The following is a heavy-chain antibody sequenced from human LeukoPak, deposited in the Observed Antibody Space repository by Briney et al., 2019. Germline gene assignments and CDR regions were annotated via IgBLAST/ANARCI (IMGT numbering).Heavy chain of an antibody. CDR3: ARFGAVQGVIFNFDY. CDR1: GGSISSYH. CDR2: IYYSGST. V-gene: IGHV4-59*01. J-gene: IGHJ4*02. Sequence: PSETLSLTCTVSGGSISSYHWSWIRQPPGKGLEWIGYIYYSGSTNYNPSLKSRVTISVDTSKNQFSLKLSSVTAADTAVYYCARFGAVQGVIFNFDYWGQGTLVTVSS. D-gene: IGHD3-10*01.